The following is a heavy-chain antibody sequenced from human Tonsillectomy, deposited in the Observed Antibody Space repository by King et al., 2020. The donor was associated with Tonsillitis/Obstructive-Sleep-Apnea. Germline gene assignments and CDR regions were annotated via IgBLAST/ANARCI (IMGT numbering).Heavy chain of an antibody. CDR2: ISGSGGST. CDR3: AKDRSGSGDY. J-gene: IGHJ4*02. Sequence: QLVQSGGGLVQPWGSLRLSCAVSGVTFSTDAMSWVRQAPGKGLEWVASISGSGGSTYYADSVKGRFTISRDNSKNTLYLQMNSLRAEDTAVYYCAKDRSGSGDYWGQGTLVTVSS. CDR1: GVTFSTDA. V-gene: IGHV3-23*04. D-gene: IGHD3-10*01.